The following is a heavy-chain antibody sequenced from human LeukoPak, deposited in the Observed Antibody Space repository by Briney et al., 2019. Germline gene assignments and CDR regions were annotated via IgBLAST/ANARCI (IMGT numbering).Heavy chain of an antibody. J-gene: IGHJ4*02. V-gene: IGHV3-30-3*01. Sequence: GGSLRLSCAASGFTFSSYAMHWVRQAPGKGLEWVAVISYDGSNKYYADSVKGRFTISRDNSKNTLYLQMNSLGAEDTAVYYCARDEPGGFDYWGQGTLVTVSS. CDR2: ISYDGSNK. CDR1: GFTFSSYA. CDR3: ARDEPGGFDY. D-gene: IGHD2-15*01.